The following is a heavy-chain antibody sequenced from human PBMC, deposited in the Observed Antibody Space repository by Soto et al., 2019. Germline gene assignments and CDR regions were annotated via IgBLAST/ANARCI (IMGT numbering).Heavy chain of an antibody. J-gene: IGHJ3*01. D-gene: IGHD3-22*01. V-gene: IGHV3-23*01. CDR2: VNGVGDIT. Sequence: VGSLRLSCAASGFTFSTYAMSWVRQAPGKGLEWVSAVNGVGDITYYADSVKGRFTISRDNSENTLFLQMNGLRVEDTAVYYCARNPSYYDSPQNWGQGTMVTVSS. CDR1: GFTFSTYA. CDR3: ARNPSYYDSPQN.